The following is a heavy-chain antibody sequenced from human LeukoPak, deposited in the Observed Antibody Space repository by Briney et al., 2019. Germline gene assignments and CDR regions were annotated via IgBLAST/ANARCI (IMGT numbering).Heavy chain of an antibody. J-gene: IGHJ3*01. V-gene: IGHV3-74*01. D-gene: IGHD2-15*01. CDR1: RFTFSDYW. CDR2: INSDASRP. CDR3: ARETREAGSGDHQTDSFDV. Sequence: GGSLRLSCAASRFTFSDYWMHLVRQAPGKGLVWVSRINSDASRPSYADSVKGRFTISRDNAKNILYLQINSLRVEDTALYYCARETREAGSGDHQTDSFDVWGQGTMVSVSS.